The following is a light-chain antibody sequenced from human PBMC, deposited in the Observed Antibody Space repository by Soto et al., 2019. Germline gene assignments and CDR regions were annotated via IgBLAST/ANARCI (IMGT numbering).Light chain of an antibody. Sequence: QTVVTQEPSFSVSPGGTVTLTCGLSSGSVSTGYYPSWYQQTPGQAPRTLIYSTNTRSSGVPDRFSGSILGNKAALTITGAQADDESDYSCVLYMGSGIWVFGGGTKLTVL. V-gene: IGLV8-61*01. CDR3: VLYMGSGIWV. CDR1: SGSVSTGYY. CDR2: STN. J-gene: IGLJ3*02.